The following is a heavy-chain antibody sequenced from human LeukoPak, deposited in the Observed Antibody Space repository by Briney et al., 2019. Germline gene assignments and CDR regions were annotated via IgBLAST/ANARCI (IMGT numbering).Heavy chain of an antibody. CDR1: GNTFTGYY. CDR3: ARDLFRGGVTYYYGMDV. V-gene: IGHV1-2*02. CDR2: INPHTGGT. D-gene: IGHD2-15*01. J-gene: IGHJ6*02. Sequence: ASVKVSCKASGNTFTGYYMHWVRQAPGQGLEWMGWINPHTGGTNYAQRFQGRVTMTRDTSISTTYMELSRLRSDDTAVYYCARDLFRGGVTYYYGMDVWGQGTTVTVSS.